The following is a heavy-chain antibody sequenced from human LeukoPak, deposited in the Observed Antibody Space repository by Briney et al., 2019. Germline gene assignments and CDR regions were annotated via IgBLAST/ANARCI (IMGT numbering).Heavy chain of an antibody. CDR3: ARTANWFDP. V-gene: IGHV4-30-2*01. CDR1: GGSISSGGYS. CDR2: IYHSGST. Sequence: SETLSLTCAVSGGSISSGGYSWSWIGQPPGKGLEWIGYIYHSGSTYYNPSLKSRVTISVDRSKNQFSLKLSSVTAADTAVYYCARTANWFDPWGQGTLVTVSS. D-gene: IGHD2-21*02. J-gene: IGHJ5*02.